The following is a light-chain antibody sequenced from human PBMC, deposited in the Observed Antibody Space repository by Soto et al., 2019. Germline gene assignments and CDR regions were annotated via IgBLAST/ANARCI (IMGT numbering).Light chain of an antibody. CDR3: SSYTSSAPGVV. Sequence: QSALTQLASVSGSPGQSITFSCSGTSSDVGFSNYVSWYQQHPGEAPKLIIYDVSYRPSGVSNRFSGSKSGNTASLTISGLEAGDEADYFSSSYTSSAPGVVFDGGTKATVL. V-gene: IGLV2-14*03. CDR2: DVS. CDR1: SSDVGFSNY. J-gene: IGLJ2*01.